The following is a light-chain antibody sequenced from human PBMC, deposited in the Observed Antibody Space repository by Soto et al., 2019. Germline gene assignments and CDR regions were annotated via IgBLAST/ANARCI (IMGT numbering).Light chain of an antibody. Sequence: EIVLTQSPGTLSLSPGERATLSCMASQSVTSSYFAWYQQRPGQAPRLLIYGASSRATGIPDRFSGSGSGTDFTLTITRLEREDLAVYYCQQYGSSPITFGQGTKVDI. V-gene: IGKV3-20*01. CDR1: QSVTSSY. CDR3: QQYGSSPIT. CDR2: GAS. J-gene: IGKJ1*01.